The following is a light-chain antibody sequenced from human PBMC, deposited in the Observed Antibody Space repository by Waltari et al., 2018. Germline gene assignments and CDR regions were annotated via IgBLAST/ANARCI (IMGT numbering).Light chain of an antibody. V-gene: IGKV1-5*03. CDR3: QQYNSYWT. CDR1: PSISSW. CDR2: KAS. J-gene: IGKJ1*01. Sequence: IQMTQSPSTLSASVGDRVTITCRASPSISSWLAWYQQKPGKAPKLLIYKASSLESGVPSRFSGSGSGKEFTLTISSLQPDDFATYYCQQYNSYWTFGQGTKVEIK.